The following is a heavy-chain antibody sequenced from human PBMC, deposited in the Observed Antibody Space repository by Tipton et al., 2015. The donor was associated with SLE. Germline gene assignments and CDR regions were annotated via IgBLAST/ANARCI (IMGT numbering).Heavy chain of an antibody. D-gene: IGHD3-16*01. J-gene: IGHJ2*01. V-gene: IGHV3-9*01. CDR2: ISWNSGSI. Sequence: SLRLSCAASGFTFDDYAMHWVRQAPGKGLEWVSGISWNSGSIGYADSVKGRFTISRDNAKNSVFLQMNSLRAEDTAVYYCARDRGTVRFDLWGRGTLVTVSS. CDR3: ARDRGTVRFDL. CDR1: GFTFDDYA.